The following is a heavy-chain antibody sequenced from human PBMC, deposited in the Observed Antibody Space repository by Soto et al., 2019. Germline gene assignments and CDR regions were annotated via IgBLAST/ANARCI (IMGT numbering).Heavy chain of an antibody. D-gene: IGHD2-2*01. CDR2: ISAYNGNT. J-gene: IGHJ6*02. CDR1: GYTFTSYG. CDR3: ARRGYCISTPFRCCGMDV. Sequence: QVQLVQSGAEVKKPGASVKVSCKASGYTFTSYGISWVRQAPGQGLEWMGWISAYNGNTNYAQKLQGRVTMTTDTXTXTXXMELRSLRSDDTAVYYCARRGYCISTPFRCCGMDVWGQGTTVTVSS. V-gene: IGHV1-18*01.